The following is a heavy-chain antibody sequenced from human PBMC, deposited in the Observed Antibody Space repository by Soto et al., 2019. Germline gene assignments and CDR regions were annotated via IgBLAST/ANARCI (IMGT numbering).Heavy chain of an antibody. Sequence: EVQLLESGGGLVQPGGALRLSCAASGFTFSIYAMSWVRQAPGKGLEWVSAISNTDGSTYYTDSVKGRFTISRDNSKNTLYLQMNSLTAEDTAVFPCARVGVRGNVVCRGNHGMDVWGQGTTVTVSS. CDR1: GFTFSIYA. D-gene: IGHD1-26*01. V-gene: IGHV3-23*01. CDR2: ISNTDGST. J-gene: IGHJ6*02. CDR3: ARVGVRGNVVCRGNHGMDV.